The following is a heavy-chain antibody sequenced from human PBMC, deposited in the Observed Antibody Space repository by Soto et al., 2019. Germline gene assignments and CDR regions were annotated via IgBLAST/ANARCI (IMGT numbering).Heavy chain of an antibody. CDR3: ASQNYYETSVYYYYYFDY. CDR2: ISCSGRKP. V-gene: IGHV3-23*01. D-gene: IGHD3-22*01. CDR1: GFTFSNYV. Sequence: EVQLLESGGGLVQPGGSLRLSCAASGFTFSNYVMNWVRQAPGKGLEWVSGISCSGRKPYSADSVKGRFTICRDNSKNTFDLQMSSLRAKDTAVYFCASQNYYETSVYYYYYFDYWGLGTLVTVSS. J-gene: IGHJ4*02.